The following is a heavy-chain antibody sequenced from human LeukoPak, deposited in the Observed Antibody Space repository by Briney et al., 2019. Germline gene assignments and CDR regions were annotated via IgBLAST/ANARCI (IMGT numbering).Heavy chain of an antibody. Sequence: SETLSLICTVSGASISSYYWSWIRQPPGKGLEWIGDIYYSGSIKYNPSLKSRVTMPVDTSKNQFSLKLSSVTAADTAIYYCARENPSGYYNRPIDYWGQGTLVTVSS. CDR2: IYYSGSI. D-gene: IGHD3-22*01. CDR3: ARENPSGYYNRPIDY. J-gene: IGHJ4*02. V-gene: IGHV4-59*01. CDR1: GASISSYY.